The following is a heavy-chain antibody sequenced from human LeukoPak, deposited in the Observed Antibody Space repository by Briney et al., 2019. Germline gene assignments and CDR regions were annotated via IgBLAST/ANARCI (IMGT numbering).Heavy chain of an antibody. V-gene: IGHV4-59*01. CDR2: IYYSGST. CDR1: GGSISSYY. J-gene: IGHJ6*03. CDR3: ARGGPPGYYYDYYMDV. Sequence: SETLSLTCTVSGGSISSYYWSWIRQTPGKGLEWIGYIYYSGSTNFNPSLKSRVTISVDTSKNQFSPKMSSVTAADTAVYFCARGGPPGYYYDYYMDVWGKGTTVTISS.